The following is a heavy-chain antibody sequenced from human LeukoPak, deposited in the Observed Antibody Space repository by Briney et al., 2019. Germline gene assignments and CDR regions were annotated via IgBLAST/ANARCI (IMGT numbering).Heavy chain of an antibody. D-gene: IGHD4-17*01. V-gene: IGHV1-3*01. Sequence: ASVTVSCTASGYTFTIYAMHWVRQAPGQRLEWMGWINAGNGNTKYSQKFQGRVTITRDTSASTAYMELSSLRSEDTAVYYCARDSEASTTVTPLGAFDIWGQGTMVTVSS. CDR3: ARDSEASTTVTPLGAFDI. CDR1: GYTFTIYA. CDR2: INAGNGNT. J-gene: IGHJ3*02.